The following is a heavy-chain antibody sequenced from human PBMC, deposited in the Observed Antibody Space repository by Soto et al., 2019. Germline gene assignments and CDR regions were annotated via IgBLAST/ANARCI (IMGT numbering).Heavy chain of an antibody. CDR3: AKKGDAQIHDY. V-gene: IGHV1-69*02. CDR1: GGTFSSYT. J-gene: IGHJ4*02. CDR2: IIPILGIA. Sequence: ASVKVSCKASGGTFSSYTISWVRQAPGQGLEWMGRIIPILGIANYAQRFQGRVTITADKSTSTAYMELSSLRSEDTAVYYCAKKGDAQIHDYWGQGTLVTVSS. D-gene: IGHD2-21*02.